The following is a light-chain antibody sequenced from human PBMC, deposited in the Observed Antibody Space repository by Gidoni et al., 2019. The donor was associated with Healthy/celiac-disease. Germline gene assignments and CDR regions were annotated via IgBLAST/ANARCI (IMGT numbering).Light chain of an antibody. CDR3: QQYNKWPLT. CDR2: GAT. Sequence: EIVMTQSPATLSVSPGERVTLSCRASQRVSSNLAWYQQKPGQAPRLLIYGATTRATGIPARFSGSGSGTEFNLTISSLQSEDFAVYNCQQYNKWPLTFGGGTKVEIK. CDR1: QRVSSN. J-gene: IGKJ4*01. V-gene: IGKV3-15*01.